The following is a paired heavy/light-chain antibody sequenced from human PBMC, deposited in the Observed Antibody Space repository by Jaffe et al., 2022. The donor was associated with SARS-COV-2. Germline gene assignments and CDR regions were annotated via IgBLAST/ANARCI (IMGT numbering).Heavy chain of an antibody. D-gene: IGHD3-3*01. Sequence: QLQVQESGPGLVKPSETLSLTCTVSGGSMGSGDYYWGWIRQPPGKGLEWIGLMHYSGTSSYNPSLKSRVTISVDTAKNQVSLELSSVTARDAAAYYCARWSASSGCFDPWGQGARVSVSS. J-gene: IGHJ5*02. CDR3: ARWSASSGCFDP. CDR2: MHYSGTS. V-gene: IGHV4-39*01. CDR1: GGSMGSGDYY.
Light chain of an antibody. J-gene: IGKJ1*01. Sequence: DIQMAQSPSSVSASVGDRVTITCRASQTIGSFLAWYQQKPGEAPKLLIYSASNLQSGVPSRFSGSGSGTDFTLTINSLQPEDFAIYYCQQAKSFPLAFGQGTKVEIK. CDR2: SAS. CDR3: QQAKSFPLA. CDR1: QTIGSF. V-gene: IGKV1-12*01.